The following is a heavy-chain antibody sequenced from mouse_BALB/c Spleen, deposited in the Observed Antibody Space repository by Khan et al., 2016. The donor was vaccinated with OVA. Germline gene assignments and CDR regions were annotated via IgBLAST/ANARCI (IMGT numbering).Heavy chain of an antibody. CDR2: IRSTGST. CDR3: ARSLYYSYGYALDC. J-gene: IGHJ4*01. V-gene: IGHV3-2*02. Sequence: EVQLQESGPGLVKPSPSLSLTCTVTGYSITSDYAWNWIRQFPGNKLEWMGYIRSTGSTSYNPSLKSRISITRDTSKNPFFLQLKSVTTEDTATYYCARSLYYSYGYALDCWGRGTSVTVSS. CDR1: GYSITSDYA. D-gene: IGHD2-12*01.